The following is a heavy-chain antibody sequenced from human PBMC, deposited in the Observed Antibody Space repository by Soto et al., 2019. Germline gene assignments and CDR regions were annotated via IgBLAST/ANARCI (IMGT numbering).Heavy chain of an antibody. Sequence: QVQLVQSGAEVKKPGASVKVSCKASGYTFTGYYMHWVRQAPGQGLEWMGWINPNSGGTNYAQKFQGRVTMTRDTSISTAYMELSRLRSDDTAVYYCAREEYSSSQTYGMDVWGQRTTVTVSS. CDR1: GYTFTGYY. CDR3: AREEYSSSQTYGMDV. CDR2: INPNSGGT. V-gene: IGHV1-2*02. J-gene: IGHJ6*02. D-gene: IGHD6-6*01.